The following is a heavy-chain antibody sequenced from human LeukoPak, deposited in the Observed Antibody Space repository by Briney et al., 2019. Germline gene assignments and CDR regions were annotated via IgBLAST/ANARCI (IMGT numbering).Heavy chain of an antibody. J-gene: IGHJ5*01. Sequence: PGGSLRLSCAASRFTFSNYWMHWVRQAPGKGLVWVSRIKGDGSHTVYADSVKGRFTISRDNAKNTLYLQMKSLRDEDTAVYYCVRDWDHFDFDSWGQGTLVTVSS. CDR1: RFTFSNYW. V-gene: IGHV3-74*01. D-gene: IGHD1-14*01. CDR3: VRDWDHFDFDS. CDR2: IKGDGSHT.